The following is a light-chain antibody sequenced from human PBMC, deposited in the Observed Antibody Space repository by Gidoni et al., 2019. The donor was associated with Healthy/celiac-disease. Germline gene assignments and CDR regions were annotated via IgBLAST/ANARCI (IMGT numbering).Light chain of an antibody. Sequence: IQMTHSPSSLSASVGDRVTITCRASQSISIYLNWYQQKPGKAPKLLIYAASSLQSGVPSRFSGSGSGTDFTLTISSLQPEDFATYYCQQRYSTPLTFXGXTKVEIK. CDR2: AAS. CDR1: QSISIY. CDR3: QQRYSTPLT. V-gene: IGKV1-39*01. J-gene: IGKJ4*01.